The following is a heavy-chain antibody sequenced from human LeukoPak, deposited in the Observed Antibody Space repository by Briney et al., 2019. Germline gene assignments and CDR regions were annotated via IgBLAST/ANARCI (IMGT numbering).Heavy chain of an antibody. Sequence: GGSLRLSCAASGFTLSSYEMNWVRQAPGKGLEWVSYISSTGGTIYNADSVKGRFTISRDNAKNSLYLQMNSLRAEDTAVYYCARVRGGTTLDYWGQGTLVTVSS. J-gene: IGHJ4*02. CDR1: GFTLSSYE. CDR2: ISSTGGTI. V-gene: IGHV3-48*03. CDR3: ARVRGGTTLDY. D-gene: IGHD1-1*01.